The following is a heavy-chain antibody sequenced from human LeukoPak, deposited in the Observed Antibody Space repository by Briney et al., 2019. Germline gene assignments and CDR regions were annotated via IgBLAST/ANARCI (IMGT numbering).Heavy chain of an antibody. CDR3: AAEHDGFDI. CDR1: RFSFSNSW. CDR2: IRGDGGDT. J-gene: IGHJ3*02. V-gene: IGHV3-74*01. Sequence: GGSLRLSCAASRFSFSNSWMHWVRQTAGKRLEWVSSIRGDGGDTTYADSVKGRFTISRDNAKSTLYLQMNSLRADDTAVYYCAAEHDGFDIWGQRTMVTVST.